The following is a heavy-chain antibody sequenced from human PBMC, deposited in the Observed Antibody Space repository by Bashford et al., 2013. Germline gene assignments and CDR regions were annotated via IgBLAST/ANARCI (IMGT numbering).Heavy chain of an antibody. CDR1: GGSFSGYY. D-gene: IGHD3-10*01. CDR2: INHSGST. V-gene: IGHV4-34*01. J-gene: IGHJ5*02. CDR3: ARGRNNYYASGSYYNRRYNYFDP. Sequence: SETLSLTCAVYGGSFSGYYWNWIRQPPGKGLEWIGEINHSGSTNYNPSLKSRVSISVDTSKNQFSLKMSSVTAADTAVYYCARGRNNYYASGSYYNRRYNYFDPWGQGTLVTVSS.